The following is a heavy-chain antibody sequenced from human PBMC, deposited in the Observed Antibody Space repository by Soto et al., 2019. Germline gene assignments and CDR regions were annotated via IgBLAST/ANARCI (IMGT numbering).Heavy chain of an antibody. CDR3: ARDSLNGAYGSGSYCFDY. CDR1: GYTFTSYA. Sequence: ASVKVSCKASGYTFTSYAMHWVRQAPGQRLEWMGWINAGNGNTKYSQKFQGRVTITRDTSASTAYMELSSLRSEDTAVYYCARDSLNGAYGSGSYCFDYWGQGTLVTVSS. V-gene: IGHV1-3*01. J-gene: IGHJ4*02. D-gene: IGHD3-10*01. CDR2: INAGNGNT.